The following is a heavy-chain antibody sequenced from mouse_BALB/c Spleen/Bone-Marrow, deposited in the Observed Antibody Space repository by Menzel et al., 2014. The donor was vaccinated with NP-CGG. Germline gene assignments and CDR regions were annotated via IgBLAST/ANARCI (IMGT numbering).Heavy chain of an antibody. Sequence: VQLQQSGAKVVTPGAPMKLSCKAYGYTFTRSWMHWVRQRPGRGLAWIGKIDTSDSETHYNHEFKDKATLTVDKSSSTAYIQLSSLTSEDSAVYFCARSGGNYVAWFVYWGQGTLVTVSP. CDR3: ARSGGNYVAWFVY. J-gene: IGHJ3*01. V-gene: IGHV1-69*02. CDR2: IDTSDSET. CDR1: GYTFTRSW. D-gene: IGHD2-1*01.